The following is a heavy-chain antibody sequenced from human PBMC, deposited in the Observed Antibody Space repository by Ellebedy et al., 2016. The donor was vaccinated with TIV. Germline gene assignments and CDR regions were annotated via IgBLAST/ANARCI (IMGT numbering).Heavy chain of an antibody. CDR1: GLTFSRHW. V-gene: IGHV3-7*01. CDR2: IKQDGSEE. Sequence: GGSLRLSCAASGLTFSRHWMKWVRQAPGKGLEWVAIIKQDGSEELYVDSVKGRFTISRDNAENTVYLQMNSLRVEDAAVYHCARVGCTGGSCPKSWGQGTLVTVSS. J-gene: IGHJ5*02. D-gene: IGHD2-15*01. CDR3: ARVGCTGGSCPKS.